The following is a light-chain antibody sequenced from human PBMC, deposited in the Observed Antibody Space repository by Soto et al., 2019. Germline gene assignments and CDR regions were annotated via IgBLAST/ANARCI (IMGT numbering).Light chain of an antibody. CDR1: ESLLFRNGYNY. CDR3: VQRLRLPGT. CDR2: MGS. J-gene: IGKJ1*01. Sequence: EIVVTQSPLTLPVTPGEPASISCRSTESLLFRNGYNYLNWYLQKPGQSPQLLIYMGSNRASGVPDRFSGSGSGTDFTLKISRVEADDVGIYYCVQRLRLPGTFGQGTKVEIK. V-gene: IGKV2-28*01.